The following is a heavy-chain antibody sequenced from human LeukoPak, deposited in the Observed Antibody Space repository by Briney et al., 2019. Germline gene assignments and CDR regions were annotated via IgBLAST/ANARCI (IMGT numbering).Heavy chain of an antibody. J-gene: IGHJ3*02. V-gene: IGHV3-20*04. Sequence: GGSLRLSCVASGFTFHAHGMNWVRQAPGEGLEWVSGIAGNGRTISYADSVKGRFAISRDNTKSSLYLQMTSLKVEDTALYYCVKDGSFIAFDIWGLGTMVTVSS. CDR2: IAGNGRTI. CDR1: GFTFHAHG. CDR3: VKDGSFIAFDI. D-gene: IGHD1-26*01.